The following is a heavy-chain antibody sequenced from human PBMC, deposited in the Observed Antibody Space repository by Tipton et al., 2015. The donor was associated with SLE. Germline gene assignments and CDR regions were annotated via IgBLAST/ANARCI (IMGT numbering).Heavy chain of an antibody. Sequence: QLVQSGAEVKKPGASVKVSCKASGYTFTSYGISWVRQAPGQGLEWMGWISAYNGNTNYAQKIQGRVTMTTDTSTSTAYMELRSLRSDDTAVYYCARSLVGATYYYDYGMDVWGQGTTVTVSS. CDR1: GYTFTSYG. D-gene: IGHD1-26*01. CDR2: ISAYNGNT. J-gene: IGHJ6*02. CDR3: ARSLVGATYYYDYGMDV. V-gene: IGHV1-18*01.